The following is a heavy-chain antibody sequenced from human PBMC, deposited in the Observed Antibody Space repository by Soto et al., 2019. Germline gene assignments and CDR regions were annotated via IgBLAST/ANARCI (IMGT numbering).Heavy chain of an antibody. V-gene: IGHV4-59*01. D-gene: IGHD6-13*01. CDR2: IYYSGST. CDR3: ARRYAGYSRSWQEYNWFDP. CDR1: GGSISSYY. Sequence: SETLSLTCTVSGGSISSYYWSWIRQPPGKGLEWIGYIYYSGSTNYNPSLKSRVTISVDTSKNQFSLKLSSVTAADTAVYYCARRYAGYSRSWQEYNWFDPWGQGTLVTVSS. J-gene: IGHJ5*02.